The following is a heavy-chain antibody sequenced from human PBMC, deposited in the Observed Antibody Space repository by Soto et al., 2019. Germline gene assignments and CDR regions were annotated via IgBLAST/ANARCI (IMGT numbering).Heavy chain of an antibody. Sequence: SVKVSCKASGGTFSSYAISWVRQAPGQGLEWMGGIIPIFGTANYAQKFQGRVTITADESTSTAYMELSSLRSEDTAVYYCARDLGAIAAAGTPRASYYFDYWGQGALVTVSS. CDR3: ARDLGAIAAAGTPRASYYFDY. D-gene: IGHD6-13*01. J-gene: IGHJ4*02. V-gene: IGHV1-69*13. CDR2: IIPIFGTA. CDR1: GGTFSSYA.